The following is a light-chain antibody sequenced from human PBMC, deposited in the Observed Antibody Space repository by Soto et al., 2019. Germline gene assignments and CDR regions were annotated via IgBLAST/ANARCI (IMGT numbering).Light chain of an antibody. CDR1: QGIRNY. V-gene: IGKV1-9*01. CDR3: QQRSNWPLT. J-gene: IGKJ4*01. CDR2: LAS. Sequence: IQLTQSPSSLSASVGDRVTITCRASQGIRNYLAWYQQKPGKAPNLLIYLASTLQGGVPSRFSGSGSGTDFTLTISSLEPEDFAVYYCQQRSNWPLTFGGGTKVEIK.